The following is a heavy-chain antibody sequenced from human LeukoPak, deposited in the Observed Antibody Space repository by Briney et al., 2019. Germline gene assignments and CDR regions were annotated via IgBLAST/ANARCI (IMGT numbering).Heavy chain of an antibody. J-gene: IGHJ5*02. CDR3: AKDMVRGVIISLNWFDP. D-gene: IGHD3-10*01. Sequence: GGSLRLSCAASGFTFSSYSMNWVRQAPGKGLEWVSSISSSSSYIYYADSVKGRFTISRDNAKNSLYLQMNSLRAEDTAVYYCAKDMVRGVIISLNWFDPWGQGTLVTVSS. CDR2: ISSSSSYI. V-gene: IGHV3-21*01. CDR1: GFTFSSYS.